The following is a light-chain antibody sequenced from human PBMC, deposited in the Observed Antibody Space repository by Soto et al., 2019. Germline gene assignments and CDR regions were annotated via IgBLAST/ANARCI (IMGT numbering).Light chain of an antibody. J-gene: IGKJ1*01. CDR3: QQYGSSPPWT. Sequence: EIVWTQSPGTLSLPPGERATLSCRASQSVSSSYLAWYQQKPGQAPRLLIYGASSRATGIPDRFSGSGSGTDFTLTISRLEPGDFAVYYCQQYGSSPPWTFGQGTKVDIK. CDR2: GAS. V-gene: IGKV3-20*01. CDR1: QSVSSSY.